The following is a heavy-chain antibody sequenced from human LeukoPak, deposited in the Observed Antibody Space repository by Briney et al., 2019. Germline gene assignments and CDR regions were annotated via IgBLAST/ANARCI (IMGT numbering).Heavy chain of an antibody. D-gene: IGHD2-2*01. CDR1: GFTFSTYA. CDR2: LSYDGSSK. Sequence: GGSLRLSCAASGFTFSTYAIHWVRQAPGKGLEWVALLSYDGSSKYYADSVKGRFTVSRDNSKNRLFLQMNSLSPGDTAVYYCARAGYCISANCYQGAFDIWAKGQWSPSLQ. CDR3: ARAGYCISANCYQGAFDI. J-gene: IGHJ3*02. V-gene: IGHV3-30-3*01.